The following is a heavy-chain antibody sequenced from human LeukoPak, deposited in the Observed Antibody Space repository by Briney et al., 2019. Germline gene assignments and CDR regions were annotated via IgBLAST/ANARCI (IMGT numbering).Heavy chain of an antibody. J-gene: IGHJ4*02. V-gene: IGHV4-59*01. CDR3: ARVHCSGGSCYGDY. CDR1: GGSISSYY. CDR2: IYYSGST. Sequence: SETLSLTCTVSGGSISSYYWSWIRQPPGKGLEWIGYIYYSGSTNYNPSLKSRVTISVDTSKNQFSLKLSSVTAADTAVYYCARVHCSGGSCYGDYWGQGTLVTVSS. D-gene: IGHD2-15*01.